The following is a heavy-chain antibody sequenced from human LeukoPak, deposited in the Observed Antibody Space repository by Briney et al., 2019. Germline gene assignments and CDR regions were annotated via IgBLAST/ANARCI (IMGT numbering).Heavy chain of an antibody. Sequence: SETLSLTCTVSGGSISSYYLSWIRQPPGKGLEWIGYIYYSGSTNYNPSLKSRLTISVETSKNQFSLTLSSVTAAETAVYYCASGGAAAGTGPSPILVLDHWGQGTLVTVSS. CDR1: GGSISSYY. J-gene: IGHJ5*02. V-gene: IGHV4-59*01. CDR2: IYYSGST. D-gene: IGHD6-13*01. CDR3: ASGGAAAGTGPSPILVLDH.